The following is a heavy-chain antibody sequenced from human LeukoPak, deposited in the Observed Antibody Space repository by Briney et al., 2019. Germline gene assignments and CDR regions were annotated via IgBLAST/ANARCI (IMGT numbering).Heavy chain of an antibody. CDR2: ISSSSSYI. D-gene: IGHD2-2*01. CDR3: ARMYCSSTSCYDAFDI. V-gene: IGHV3-21*01. J-gene: IGHJ3*02. CDR1: GFTFSSYS. Sequence: GGSLRLSCAASGFTFSSYSMNWVRQAPRKGLGWASSISSSSSYIYYADSVKGRFTISRHNAKNSLYLQMNSLRAEHTAVYYCARMYCSSTSCYDAFDIWGQGTMVTVSS.